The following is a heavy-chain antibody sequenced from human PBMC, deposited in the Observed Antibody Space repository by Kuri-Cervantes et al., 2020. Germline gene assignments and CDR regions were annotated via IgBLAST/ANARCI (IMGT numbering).Heavy chain of an antibody. D-gene: IGHD3-16*02. J-gene: IGHJ6*02. CDR2: ISYDGSNK. V-gene: IGHV3-30-3*01. Sequence: GESLKISCAASGFTFSSYAMHWVRQAPGKGLEWVAVISYDGSNKYYADSVKGRFTISRDNSKNTLYLQMNSLRAEDTAVYYCARDCFVYYYYGMDVWGQGTTVTVSS. CDR1: GFTFSSYA. CDR3: ARDCFVYYYYGMDV.